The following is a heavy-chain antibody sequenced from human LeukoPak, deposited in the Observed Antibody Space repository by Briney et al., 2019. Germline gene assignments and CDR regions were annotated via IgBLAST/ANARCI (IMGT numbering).Heavy chain of an antibody. CDR2: ISGSGGTT. J-gene: IGHJ4*02. V-gene: IGHV3-23*01. Sequence: GGSLRLSCAASGFNFDDYVMTWVRQAPGKGLEWVSGISGSGGTTYYADSVKGRFTISRDNSKNTVYLQLNSLRAEDTAVYYCAKPPSFDSSGYYPAFDFWGQGTLVTVSS. CDR3: AKPPSFDSSGYYPAFDF. CDR1: GFNFDDYV. D-gene: IGHD3-22*01.